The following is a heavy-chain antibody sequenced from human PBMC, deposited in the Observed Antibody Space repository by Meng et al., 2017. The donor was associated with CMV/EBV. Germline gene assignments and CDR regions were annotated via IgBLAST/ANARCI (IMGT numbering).Heavy chain of an antibody. CDR2: INHSGST. J-gene: IGHJ4*02. Sequence: SQTLSLTCAVYGGSFSGYYWSWIRQPPGKGLEWIGEINHSGSTNYNPSLKSRVTISVDTSKNQFSLKLSSVTAADTAVYSCARRVRASPYYYDSSGYYPHWGQGTLVTVSS. V-gene: IGHV4-34*01. D-gene: IGHD3-22*01. CDR3: ARRVRASPYYYDSSGYYPH. CDR1: GGSFSGYY.